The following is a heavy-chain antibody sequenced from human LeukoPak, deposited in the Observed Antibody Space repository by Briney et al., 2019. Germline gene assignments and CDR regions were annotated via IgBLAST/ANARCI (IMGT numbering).Heavy chain of an antibody. CDR1: GFTFSDYY. CDR3: ARERTSPMYYYDSSGAFIIAFDI. J-gene: IGHJ3*02. D-gene: IGHD3-22*01. CDR2: ISSSGSTI. Sequence: PGGSLRLSCAASGFTFSDYYMSWIRQAPGKGLEWVSYISSSGSTIYYADSVEGRFTISRDNAKNSLYLQMNSLRAEDTAVYYCARERTSPMYYYDSSGAFIIAFDIWGQGTMVTVSS. V-gene: IGHV3-11*01.